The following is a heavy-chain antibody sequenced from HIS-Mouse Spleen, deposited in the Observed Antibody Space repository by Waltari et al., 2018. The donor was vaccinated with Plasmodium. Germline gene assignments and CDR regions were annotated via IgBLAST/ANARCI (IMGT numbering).Heavy chain of an antibody. CDR3: ARGGIVGATIDY. Sequence: QVQLVESGGGVVQPGRSLRLSCAASGFTFSSYGMHWIRQDPGKGLEWVAVIWEDGSTKYYADSVKGRFTISRDKSKNTLYLQMNSLRAEDTAVYYCARGGIVGATIDYWGQGTLVTVSS. CDR2: IWEDGSTK. J-gene: IGHJ4*02. CDR1: GFTFSSYG. D-gene: IGHD1-26*01. V-gene: IGHV3-33*01.